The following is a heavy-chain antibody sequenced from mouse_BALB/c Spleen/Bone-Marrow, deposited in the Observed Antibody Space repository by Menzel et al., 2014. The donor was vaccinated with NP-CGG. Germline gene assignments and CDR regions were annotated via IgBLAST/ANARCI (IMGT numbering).Heavy chain of an antibody. J-gene: IGHJ3*01. CDR1: GYTFSTYT. CDR3: ARWAYGRSSAWFAY. Sequence: QVQLQQSAAELASPGASVKMSCKASGYTFSTYTVHWVKQKPGQGLQWFGYINPISGYTEYNQKFQDKTTLTADKSSSTAYMQVSSLTFEDSAVYYCARWAYGRSSAWFAYWGQGTLVTVSA. CDR2: INPISGYT. D-gene: IGHD1-1*02. V-gene: IGHV1-4*02.